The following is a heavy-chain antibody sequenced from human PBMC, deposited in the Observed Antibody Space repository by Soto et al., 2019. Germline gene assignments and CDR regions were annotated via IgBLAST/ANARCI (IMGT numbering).Heavy chain of an antibody. Sequence: PGGSLRLSCAGSGFTFRSYAVTWVRQAPGKGLEWVSTLSDSGGHTYYADSVKGRFTISRDNPKNTLYLQMNSLRAEDTAVYYCAKDSQSVSVSAARVYGMDVWGQGTTVTVSS. CDR2: LSDSGGHT. J-gene: IGHJ6*02. CDR1: GFTFRSYA. D-gene: IGHD2-2*01. CDR3: AKDSQSVSVSAARVYGMDV. V-gene: IGHV3-23*01.